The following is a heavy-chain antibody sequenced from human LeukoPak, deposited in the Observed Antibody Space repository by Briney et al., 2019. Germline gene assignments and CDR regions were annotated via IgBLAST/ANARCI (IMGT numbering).Heavy chain of an antibody. CDR3: ARGPLLRLTTVVTTDDPYYYYMDV. V-gene: IGHV1-69*01. CDR1: GGTFSSYA. J-gene: IGHJ6*03. CDR2: IIPIFGTA. D-gene: IGHD4-23*01. Sequence: SVKVSCKASGGTFSSYAISWVRQAPGQGLEWMGGIIPIFGTANYAQKFQGRVTITADESTSTAYMELSSLRSEDTAVYYCARGPLLRLTTVVTTDDPYYYYMDVWGKGTTVTVSS.